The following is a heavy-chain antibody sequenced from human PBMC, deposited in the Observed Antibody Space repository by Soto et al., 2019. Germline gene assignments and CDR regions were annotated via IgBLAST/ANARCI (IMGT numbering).Heavy chain of an antibody. D-gene: IGHD4-4*01. CDR2: IIPIFGAA. V-gene: IGHV1-69*13. CDR1: GGTFSSYA. J-gene: IGHJ6*02. Sequence: SVKVSCKASGGTFSSYAISWVRQAPGQGLEWMGGIIPIFGAANYAQKFQGRVTITADESTSTAYMELSSLRSEDTAVYYCASERAVTTWYYYGMDVWGQGTTVTVS. CDR3: ASERAVTTWYYYGMDV.